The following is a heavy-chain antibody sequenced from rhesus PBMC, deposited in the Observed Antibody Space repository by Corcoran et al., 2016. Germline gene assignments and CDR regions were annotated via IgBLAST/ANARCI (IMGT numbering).Heavy chain of an antibody. CDR2: INGNSGST. CDR3: GRGGEYGGDSSTGSWDV. J-gene: IGHJ5-2*02. V-gene: IGHV4-80*01. Sequence: QAAGPGLVKPSETLSLTCAVSGASISSYWWNWIRQPPGKGLEWIGEINGNSGSTNYNHSLKSGVTLSKDASKNQFSMKLSSVTAAETAVYYGGRGGEYGGDSSTGSWDVWGRGVLVTVSS. CDR1: GASISSYW. D-gene: IGHD3-34*01.